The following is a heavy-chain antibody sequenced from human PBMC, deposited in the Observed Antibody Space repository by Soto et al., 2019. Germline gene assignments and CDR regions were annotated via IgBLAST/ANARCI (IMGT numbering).Heavy chain of an antibody. V-gene: IGHV1-69*13. Sequence: SVKVSCKDSGVNFSSYAISWVRQAPGQGLEWMGGIIPIFGTANYAQKFQGRVTITADESTSTAYMELSSLRSEDTAVYYCARWRGSSASSLAYWRQGTLVTVS. CDR3: ARWRGSSASSLAY. CDR1: GVNFSSYA. J-gene: IGHJ4*02. CDR2: IIPIFGTA. D-gene: IGHD6-6*01.